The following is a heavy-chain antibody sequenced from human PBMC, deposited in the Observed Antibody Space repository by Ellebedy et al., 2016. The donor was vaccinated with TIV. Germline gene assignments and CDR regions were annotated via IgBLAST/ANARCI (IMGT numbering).Heavy chain of an antibody. V-gene: IGHV3-48*01. D-gene: IGHD3-10*01. Sequence: PGGSLRLSCAASRFTFSSYGMNWVRQAPGKGLEWLSYISSSSSSKYYADSVKGRFTISRDNAKNSLYLQMNSLRVEDTAVYYYARDWGFQYYYRSGLFDYWGQGTLVTVSS. CDR3: ARDWGFQYYYRSGLFDY. J-gene: IGHJ4*02. CDR2: ISSSSSSK. CDR1: RFTFSSYG.